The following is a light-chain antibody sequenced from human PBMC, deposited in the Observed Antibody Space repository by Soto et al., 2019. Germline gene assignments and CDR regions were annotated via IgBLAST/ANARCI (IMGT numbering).Light chain of an antibody. CDR2: GAS. V-gene: IGKV3-20*01. CDR1: QSVSSSY. Sequence: EIVLTQSPGTLSLSPGERATLSCRASQSVSSSYLAWYQQKPGQAPRLLIYGASSRATGIPDRFSGSGSGTDFPITVSRLEPEDFAVYYSLQYGRRSYTVGQGTKLEIK. CDR3: LQYGRRSYT. J-gene: IGKJ2*01.